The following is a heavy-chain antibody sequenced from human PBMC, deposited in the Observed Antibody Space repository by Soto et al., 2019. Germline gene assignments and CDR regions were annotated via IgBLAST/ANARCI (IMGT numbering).Heavy chain of an antibody. CDR3: ARHRNSDYAQEYFQY. CDR1: GDSINRRSYY. V-gene: IGHV4-39*01. J-gene: IGHJ1*01. CDR2: VYYSGNT. D-gene: IGHD4-4*01. Sequence: SETLSLTCTVSGDSINRRSYYWGWIRQPPGKRMEWIGSVYYSGNTYYNPSFQSRVTISVDTSKTQFSLQLSSVTAADTAVYYCARHRNSDYAQEYFQYWGQGSLVTVSS.